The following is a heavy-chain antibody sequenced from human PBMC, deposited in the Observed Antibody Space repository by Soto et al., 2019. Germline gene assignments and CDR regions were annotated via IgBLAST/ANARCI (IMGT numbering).Heavy chain of an antibody. Sequence: EVQLVESGGGSVQPGESLKLSCAASGFTFTNYWMAWVRQTPGKGLEWVGNIKEDGSLKYYVDSLKGRFTISRDNAHNSLNLQMNSLRAEDTAVYYCARDRGYQTFDFWGQGTLVTVSS. D-gene: IGHD3-10*01. CDR2: IKEDGSLK. CDR1: GFTFTNYW. J-gene: IGHJ3*01. V-gene: IGHV3-7*03. CDR3: ARDRGYQTFDF.